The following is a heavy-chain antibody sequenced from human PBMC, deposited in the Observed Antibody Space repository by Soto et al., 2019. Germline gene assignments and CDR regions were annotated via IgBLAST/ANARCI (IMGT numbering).Heavy chain of an antibody. V-gene: IGHV3-30-3*01. CDR2: ISVDGSNK. CDR3: AIGGGTGGFLRTQQYY. CDR1: RFTFTNYA. Sequence: GGSLRLSCAATRFTFTNYAMHWVRQAPGKGLEWVAVISVDGSNKYYGESVKGRFTISRDNSKNTLYLQMDGLRPDDTALYYCAIGGGTGGFLRTQQYYCGQGTLVTVSS. J-gene: IGHJ4*02. D-gene: IGHD6-13*01.